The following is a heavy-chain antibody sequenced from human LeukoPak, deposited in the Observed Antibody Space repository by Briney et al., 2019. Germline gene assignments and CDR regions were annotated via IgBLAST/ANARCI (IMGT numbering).Heavy chain of an antibody. CDR1: GFTFSSYG. V-gene: IGHV3-33*01. CDR3: ARAGYYDSSGYYYAQYYFDY. D-gene: IGHD3-22*01. CDR2: IWYDGSNK. Sequence: PGGSLRLSCAASGFTFSSYGMHWVRQAPGKGLEWVAIIWYDGSNKYYADSVKGRFTISRDNSKNTLYLQMNSLRAEDTAVYYCARAGYYDSSGYYYAQYYFDYCGQGTLVTVSS. J-gene: IGHJ4*02.